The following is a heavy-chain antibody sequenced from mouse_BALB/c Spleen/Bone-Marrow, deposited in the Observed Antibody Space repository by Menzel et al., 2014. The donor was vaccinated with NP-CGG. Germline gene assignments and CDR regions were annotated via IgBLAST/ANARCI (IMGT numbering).Heavy chain of an antibody. D-gene: IGHD3-1*01. CDR3: ARQLGPPYAMDY. CDR2: INPGSGGT. Sequence: QVQLKESGAELVRPGTSVKVSCKASGYAFTNYLIEWVKQRPGQGLEWIRVINPGSGGTNYNEKFKGKATLTADKSSSTAYMQLSSLTSDDSAVYFCARQLGPPYAMDYWGQGTSVTVSS. J-gene: IGHJ4*01. CDR1: GYAFTNYL. V-gene: IGHV1-54*01.